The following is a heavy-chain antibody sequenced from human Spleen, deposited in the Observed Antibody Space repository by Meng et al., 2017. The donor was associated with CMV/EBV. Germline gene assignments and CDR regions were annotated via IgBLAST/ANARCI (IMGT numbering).Heavy chain of an antibody. Sequence: YGGSFSGYYWSWIRQPPRKGLEWIGEINHSGSTNYNPSLKSRVTISVDTSKNQFSLKLSSVTAADTAVYYCARGDYCSGTSCYGGFDPWGQGTLVTVSS. CDR1: GGSFSGYY. D-gene: IGHD2-2*01. CDR2: INHSGST. CDR3: ARGDYCSGTSCYGGFDP. J-gene: IGHJ5*02. V-gene: IGHV4-34*01.